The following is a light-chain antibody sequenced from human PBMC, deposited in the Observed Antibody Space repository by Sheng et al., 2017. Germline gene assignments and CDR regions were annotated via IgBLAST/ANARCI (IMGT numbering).Light chain of an antibody. CDR2: DFN. CDR1: SSDIGGYDY. CDR3: GSYSSTSTWV. J-gene: IGLJ3*02. V-gene: IGLV2-14*01. Sequence: QSALTQPASVSGSPGQSITISCSGTSSDIGGYDYVSWYQQHPDTAPQLLIFDFNVRPSGVSSRFSGSKSGNTASLTISGLQAGDEADYYCGSYSSTSTWVFGGGTKVTVL.